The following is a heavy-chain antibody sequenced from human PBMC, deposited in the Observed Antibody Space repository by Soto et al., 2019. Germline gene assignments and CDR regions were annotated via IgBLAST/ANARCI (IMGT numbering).Heavy chain of an antibody. CDR2: IDWEDTK. CDR1: GFSLSGSGMR. CDR3: ARAFYGMDV. J-gene: IGHJ6*02. Sequence: SGPTLVNPAQTLTLTCTVSGFSLSGSGMRVTWIRQPPGKALEWLARIDWEDTKLYSTSLKTRLTISKDTSKNQVVLTMTNVDPADTGTYYCARAFYGMDVWGQGTTVTVSS. V-gene: IGHV2-70*04.